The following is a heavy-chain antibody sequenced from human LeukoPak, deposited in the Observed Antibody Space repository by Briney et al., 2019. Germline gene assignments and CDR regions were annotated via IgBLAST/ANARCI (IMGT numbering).Heavy chain of an antibody. V-gene: IGHV4-34*01. CDR2: INHSGST. Sequence: SETLSLTCAVYGGSFSGYYWSWIRQPPGKGLEWIGEINHSGSTNYNPSLKSRVTISVDTSKNQFSLKLSSVTAADTAVYYCARRPRSNRFDPWGQGTLVTVSS. CDR3: ARRPRSNRFDP. CDR1: GGSFSGYY. J-gene: IGHJ5*02.